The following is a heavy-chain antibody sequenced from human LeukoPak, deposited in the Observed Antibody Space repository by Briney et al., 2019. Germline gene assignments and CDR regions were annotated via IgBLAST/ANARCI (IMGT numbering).Heavy chain of an antibody. CDR3: ARRAGAYSHPYDY. V-gene: IGHV3-48*01. CDR2: ISSSSSTI. J-gene: IGHJ4*02. CDR1: GFTFSSYS. D-gene: IGHD4/OR15-4a*01. Sequence: PGGSLRLSCAASGFTFSSYSMNWVRQAPGKGLEWVSKISSSSSTIYYADSVKGRFTISRDNSKNTLYLQMNSLRAEDTAVYYCARRAGAYSHPYDYWGQGTLVTVSS.